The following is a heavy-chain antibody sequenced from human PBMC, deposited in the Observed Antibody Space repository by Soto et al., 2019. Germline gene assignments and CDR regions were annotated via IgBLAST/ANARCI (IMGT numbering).Heavy chain of an antibody. CDR2: IYYSGST. Sequence: SETLSLTCTISGGSVRSSSYYWGWIRQPPGKGLEWIANIYYSGSTNYNPSLKSRVTISVDTSKNQFSLKLSSVTAADTAVYYCARRGQRRWLQFLYFDYWGQGTLVTVSS. V-gene: IGHV4-39*07. CDR3: ARRGQRRWLQFLYFDY. CDR1: GGSVRSSSYY. D-gene: IGHD5-12*01. J-gene: IGHJ4*02.